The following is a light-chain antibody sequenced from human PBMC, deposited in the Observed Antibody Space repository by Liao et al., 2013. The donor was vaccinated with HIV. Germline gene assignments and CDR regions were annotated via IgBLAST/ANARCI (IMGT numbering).Light chain of an antibody. CDR1: NIGSKS. V-gene: IGLV3-21*01. Sequence: SYVLTQPPSVSVAPGKTARITCGGNNIGSKSVHWYQQKPGQAPVLVIYYDNDRPSGIPERFSGSNSGKTATLTIGESQPMDEAVYFCQAWDSSADVVFGGGTKLTVL. CDR2: YDN. J-gene: IGLJ2*01. CDR3: QAWDSSADVV.